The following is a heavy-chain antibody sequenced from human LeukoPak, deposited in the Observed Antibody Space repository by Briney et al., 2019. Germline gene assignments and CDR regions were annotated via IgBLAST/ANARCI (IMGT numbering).Heavy chain of an antibody. V-gene: IGHV3-74*01. D-gene: IGHD3-10*01. CDR2: VKSDGSNP. CDR1: RFSFSNYW. J-gene: IGHJ4*02. CDR3: ARDIVSGSGSLDY. Sequence: GGSLRLSCAASRFSFSNYWMHWVRQAPGKGLVWVSRVKSDGSNPSYADSVKGRFTISRDNAENMLYLQMNTLGAEDTPVYYCARDIVSGSGSLDYWGQGTLVTVSS.